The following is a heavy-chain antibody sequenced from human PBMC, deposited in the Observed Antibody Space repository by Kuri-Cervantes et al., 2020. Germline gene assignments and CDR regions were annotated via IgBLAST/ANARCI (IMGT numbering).Heavy chain of an antibody. J-gene: IGHJ5*02. V-gene: IGHV3-23*01. CDR2: ISGSGGIT. Sequence: GESLKISCAASGFTFSSYGMHWVRQAPGKGLEWVSSISGSGGITNFADSVKGRFTISRDNSKNTLYMEMNSLRAEDTAVYYCARILGVPAAPNWFGPWGQGTLVTVSS. CDR3: ARILGVPAAPNWFGP. CDR1: GFTFSSYG. D-gene: IGHD2-2*01.